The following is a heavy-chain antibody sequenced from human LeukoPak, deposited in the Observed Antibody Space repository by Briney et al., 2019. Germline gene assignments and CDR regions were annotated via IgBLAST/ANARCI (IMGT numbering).Heavy chain of an antibody. CDR1: GGSISSYY. D-gene: IGHD5-24*01. V-gene: IGHV4-59*01. J-gene: IGHJ4*02. Sequence: SETLSLTCTVSGGSISSYYWSWIRQPPGKGLEWIGYIYYSGSTNYNPSLKSRVTISVDTSENQFSLRLTSVTAADTAVYYCARWDGYNSQFDYWGQGTLVAVSS. CDR3: ARWDGYNSQFDY. CDR2: IYYSGST.